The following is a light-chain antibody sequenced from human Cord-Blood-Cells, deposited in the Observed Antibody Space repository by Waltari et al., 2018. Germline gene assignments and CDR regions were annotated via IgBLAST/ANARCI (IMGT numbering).Light chain of an antibody. CDR3: QQSYSTPILT. CDR1: QSISSY. CDR2: AAS. J-gene: IGKJ4*01. V-gene: IGKV1-39*01. Sequence: DIQMTQSPSSLSASVGDRVTITCRASQSISSYLNWYQQKPGKAPKLLIYAASSLQSGVTSRFSGSGSGTDFTLTISSLQPEDFATYYCQQSYSTPILTFGGGTKVEIK.